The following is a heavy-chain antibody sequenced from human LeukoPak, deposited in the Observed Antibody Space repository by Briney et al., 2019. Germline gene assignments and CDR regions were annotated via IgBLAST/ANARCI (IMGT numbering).Heavy chain of an antibody. CDR3: ARDGYYGSGSDYYGMDV. CDR1: GASIISYY. CDR2: IYYSGST. Sequence: PSETLSLTCTVSGASIISYYWSWIRQPPGKGLEWIGYIYYSGSTNYNPSLKSRVTISVDTSKNQFSLKLSSVTAADTAVYYCARDGYYGSGSDYYGMDVWGQGTTVTVSS. V-gene: IGHV4-59*01. J-gene: IGHJ6*02. D-gene: IGHD3-10*01.